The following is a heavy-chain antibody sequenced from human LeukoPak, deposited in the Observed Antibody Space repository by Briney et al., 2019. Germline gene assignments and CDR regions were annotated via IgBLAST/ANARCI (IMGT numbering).Heavy chain of an antibody. Sequence: SETLSLTCTVSGGSISSSSYYWGWIRQPPGKGLEWIGSIYHSGSTYYNPSLKSRVTISVDTSKNQFSLKLSSVTAADTAVYYCARGPTPRERITMVRGVDYWGQGTLVTVSS. CDR1: GGSISSSSYY. V-gene: IGHV4-39*07. D-gene: IGHD3-10*01. J-gene: IGHJ4*02. CDR3: ARGPTPRERITMVRGVDY. CDR2: IYHSGST.